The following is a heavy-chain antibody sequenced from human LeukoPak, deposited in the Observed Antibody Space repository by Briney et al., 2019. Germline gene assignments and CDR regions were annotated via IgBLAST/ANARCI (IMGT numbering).Heavy chain of an antibody. CDR1: GVTFSSYA. V-gene: IGHV3-23*01. J-gene: IGHJ6*03. CDR2: ISGSGRST. CDR3: AKSDPDYYSFYLDV. Sequence: PGGSLRLSCAASGVTFSSYAMSWVRQTPGKGVEGVSNISGSGRSTYYAESVRERFTISRENSKKTLYMQMNIQRAEDTAVYYCAKSDPDYYSFYLDVWGKGTAVTVSS.